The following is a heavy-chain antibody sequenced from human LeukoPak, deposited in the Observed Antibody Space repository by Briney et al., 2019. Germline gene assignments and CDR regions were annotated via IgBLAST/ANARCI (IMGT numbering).Heavy chain of an antibody. CDR3: ARQISRYCSGGSCYSGWEFYFDY. CDR2: ISSSGSSI. J-gene: IGHJ4*02. Sequence: GGSLRLSCAASGFTFSSYEMNWVRQAPGKGLEWVSYISSSGSSIHYADFVKGRFTISRDNAKNSLYLQMNSLRAEDTAVYHCARQISRYCSGGSCYSGWEFYFDYWGQGTPVTVFS. CDR1: GFTFSSYE. D-gene: IGHD2-15*01. V-gene: IGHV3-48*03.